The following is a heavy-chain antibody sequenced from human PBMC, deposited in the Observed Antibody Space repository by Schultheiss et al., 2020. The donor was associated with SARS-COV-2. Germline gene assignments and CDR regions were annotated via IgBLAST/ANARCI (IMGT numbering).Heavy chain of an antibody. D-gene: IGHD4-17*01. Sequence: SETLSLTCTVSGGSISSSSYYWGWFRQPPGKGLEWIGEIYHSGSTNYNPSLKSRVTISVDTSKNQFSLKLSSMTAADTALYYCARSTNTVTAVFDSWGQGTLVTVAS. CDR1: GGSISSSSYY. CDR2: IYHSGST. CDR3: ARSTNTVTAVFDS. J-gene: IGHJ4*02. V-gene: IGHV4-39*07.